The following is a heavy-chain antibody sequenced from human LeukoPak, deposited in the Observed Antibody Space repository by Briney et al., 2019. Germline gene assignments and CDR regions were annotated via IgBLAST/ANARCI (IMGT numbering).Heavy chain of an antibody. Sequence: GGSLRLSCAASGFTFDDYAMHWVRQAPGKGLEWVSGISWNSGSIGYADSVKGRLTISRDNAKNSLYLQMNSLRAEDTAVYYCARDLYGSGRYQRDYWGQGTLVTVSS. V-gene: IGHV3-9*01. J-gene: IGHJ4*02. D-gene: IGHD3-10*01. CDR1: GFTFDDYA. CDR2: ISWNSGSI. CDR3: ARDLYGSGRYQRDY.